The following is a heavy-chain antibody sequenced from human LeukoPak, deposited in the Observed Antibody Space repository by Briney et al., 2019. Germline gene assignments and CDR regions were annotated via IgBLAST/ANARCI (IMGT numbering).Heavy chain of an antibody. V-gene: IGHV1-2*02. J-gene: IGHJ4*02. CDR3: ARSPREQQALTYYYDSSGYPFDY. CDR2: INPNSGGT. CDR1: GYTFTGYY. Sequence: GASVKVSCKASGYTFTGYYMHWVRQAPGQGLEWMGWINPNSGGTNYAQKFQGRVTMTRDTSISTAYMELSSLRSEDTAVYYCARSPREQQALTYYYDSSGYPFDYWGQGTLVTVSS. D-gene: IGHD3-22*01.